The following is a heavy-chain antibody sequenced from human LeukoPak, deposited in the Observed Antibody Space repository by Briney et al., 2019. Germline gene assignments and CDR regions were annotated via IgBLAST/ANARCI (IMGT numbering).Heavy chain of an antibody. CDR3: ATEYYDILTGEYYFDY. CDR1: GGSISSGGYS. CDR2: IYHSGST. J-gene: IGHJ4*02. V-gene: IGHV4-30-2*01. D-gene: IGHD3-9*01. Sequence: SETLSLTCAVSGGSISSGGYSWSCLRQPPGKDLEWIGYIYHSGSTYYNPSLKRRVTTSVDRSKNQFFLKLSSVTAANTAVYYCATEYYDILTGEYYFDYWGQGTLVTVSS.